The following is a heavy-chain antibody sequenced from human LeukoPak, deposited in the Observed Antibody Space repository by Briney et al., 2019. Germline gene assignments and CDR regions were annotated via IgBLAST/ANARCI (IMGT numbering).Heavy chain of an antibody. J-gene: IGHJ4*02. Sequence: GGSLRLSCAASGFTFSSYAMSWVRQAPGKGLEWVSAISGSGGSTYYADSVKGRFTISRDNAKNTLYLQMNSLRAEDTALYFCARDPDRSGWSTFEYWGQGTLVTVSS. CDR1: GFTFSSYA. D-gene: IGHD6-19*01. V-gene: IGHV3-23*01. CDR2: ISGSGGST. CDR3: ARDPDRSGWSTFEY.